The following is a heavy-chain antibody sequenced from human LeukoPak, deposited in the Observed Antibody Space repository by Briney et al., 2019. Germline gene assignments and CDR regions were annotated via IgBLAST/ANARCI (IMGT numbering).Heavy chain of an antibody. V-gene: IGHV1-18*01. CDR3: ARVYWNGGRAFDY. Sequence: ASVKVSCKASGYTLSNNGITWVRQAPGRGLEWMGWIAADNRKTYYAQNLQDRVTMTTDSSTNTAYMDLRSLRSDDTAVYYCARVYWNGGRAFDYWGQGTLVTVSS. CDR1: GYTLSNNG. J-gene: IGHJ4*02. D-gene: IGHD1-1*01. CDR2: IAADNRKT.